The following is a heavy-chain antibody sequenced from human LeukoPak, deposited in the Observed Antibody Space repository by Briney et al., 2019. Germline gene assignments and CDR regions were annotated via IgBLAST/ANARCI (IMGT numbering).Heavy chain of an antibody. CDR2: ISSSSSYI. D-gene: IGHD2-21*02. CDR1: GFTFSSYS. J-gene: IGHJ3*02. Sequence: PRRSLRLSCAASGFTFSSYSMNWVREAPGKGLEWVSSISSSSSYIYYADSVKGRFTISRDNAKNSLYLQMNSLRAEDTAVYYCASIVVVTATPGAFDIWGQGTMVTVSS. CDR3: ASIVVVTATPGAFDI. V-gene: IGHV3-21*01.